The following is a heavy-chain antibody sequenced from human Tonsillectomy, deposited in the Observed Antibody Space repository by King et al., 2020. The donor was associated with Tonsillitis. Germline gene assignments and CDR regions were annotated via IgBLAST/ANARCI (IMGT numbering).Heavy chain of an antibody. J-gene: IGHJ4*02. V-gene: IGHV3-7*01. CDR2: IKQDGSEK. CDR1: GFTFSRYW. CDR3: ARDAGKRDSYYFDY. Sequence: VQLVESGGGLVQPGGSLRLSCAASGFTFSRYWGSWVRQAPGKGLEWVANIKQDGSEKYYVDSVRGRFTISRDNAKNSLYLQLNSLRAEDMAVYYCARDAGKRDSYYFDYWGQGTLVTVSS. D-gene: IGHD1-14*01.